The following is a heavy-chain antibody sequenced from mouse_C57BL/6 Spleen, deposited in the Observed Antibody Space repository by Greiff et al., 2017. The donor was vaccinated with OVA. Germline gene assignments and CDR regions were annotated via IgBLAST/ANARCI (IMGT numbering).Heavy chain of an antibody. CDR3: AREGNYYGSSPGFAY. Sequence: VQLQQPGAELVRPGSSVKLSCKASGYTFTSYWMHWVKQRPIQGLEWIGNIDPSDSETHYNQKFKDKATLTVDKSSSTAYMQLSSLTSEDSAVYYCAREGNYYGSSPGFAYWGQGILVTVSA. V-gene: IGHV1-52*01. J-gene: IGHJ3*01. D-gene: IGHD1-1*01. CDR2: IDPSDSET. CDR1: GYTFTSYW.